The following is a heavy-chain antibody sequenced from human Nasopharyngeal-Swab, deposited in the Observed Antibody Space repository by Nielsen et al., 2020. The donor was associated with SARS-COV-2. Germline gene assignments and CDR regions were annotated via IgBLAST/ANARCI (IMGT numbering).Heavy chain of an antibody. CDR3: ASGCREYSSSCNEDYFDY. J-gene: IGHJ4*02. CDR1: GGSISSYY. V-gene: IGHV4-59*01. Sequence: SETLSLTCTVSGGSISSYYWSWIRQPPGKGLEWIGYIYYSGSTNYNPSLKSRVTISVDTSKNQFPLKLSSVTAADTAVYYCASGCREYSSSCNEDYFDYWGQGTLVTVAS. D-gene: IGHD6-13*01. CDR2: IYYSGST.